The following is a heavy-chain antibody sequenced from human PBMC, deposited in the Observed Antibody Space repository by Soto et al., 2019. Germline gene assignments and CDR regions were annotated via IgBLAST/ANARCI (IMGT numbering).Heavy chain of an antibody. V-gene: IGHV3-23*01. J-gene: IGHJ5*02. Sequence: EVQMLESGGGLVQPGGSLRLSCEASGFTFSSYAMSWVRQAPGKGLEWVSAFIASGGYTYYADSVKGRFSISRDNSKNMLYLRMSSLRAEDTAVYYCAKRHESRGYYYDWFDPWGQGTLVTVSS. CDR1: GFTFSSYA. CDR2: FIASGGYT. CDR3: AKRHESRGYYYDWFDP. D-gene: IGHD3-22*01.